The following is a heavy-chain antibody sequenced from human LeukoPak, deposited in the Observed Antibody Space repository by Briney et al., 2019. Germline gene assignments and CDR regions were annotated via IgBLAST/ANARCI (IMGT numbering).Heavy chain of an antibody. CDR1: GYTFTGYY. D-gene: IGHD2-15*01. J-gene: IGHJ6*02. V-gene: IGHV1-2*02. CDR3: ARAQGFVVVVAATHYYYGMDV. CDR2: INPNSGGT. Sequence: ASVKVSCKASGYTFTGYYMHWVRQAPGQGLEWMGWINPNSGGTNYAQKFQGRVTMTRDTSISTAYMELSRPRSDDTAVYYCARAQGFVVVVAATHYYYGMDVWGQGTTVTVSS.